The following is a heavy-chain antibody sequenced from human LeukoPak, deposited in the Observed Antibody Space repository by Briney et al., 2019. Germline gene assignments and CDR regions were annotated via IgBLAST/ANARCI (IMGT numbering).Heavy chain of an antibody. V-gene: IGHV1-8*03. CDR2: MNPNSGNT. J-gene: IGHJ4*02. CDR1: GYTFTSYD. D-gene: IGHD3-10*01. CDR3: ARVRGYYNSGSPFD. Sequence: ASVKVSCKASGYTFTSYDINWVRQATGQGLEWMGWMNPNSGNTGYAQKFQGRVTITRNTSISTAYMELSSLRSEDTAVYYCARVRGYYNSGSPFDWGQGTLVTISS.